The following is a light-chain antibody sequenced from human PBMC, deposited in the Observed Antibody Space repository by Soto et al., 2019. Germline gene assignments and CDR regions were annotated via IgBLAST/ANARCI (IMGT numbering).Light chain of an antibody. CDR3: QQYSDSVLT. Sequence: EIVLTQSPATLSLSPGERATLSCRASQTLTSNYLAWYQQKPGQAPRLLIHGAASRANGIPDRFSGSGSGTDFTLTISRLEPEDFAVYYCQQYSDSVLTFGGGTKVEIK. V-gene: IGKV3-20*01. CDR1: QTLTSNY. CDR2: GAA. J-gene: IGKJ4*01.